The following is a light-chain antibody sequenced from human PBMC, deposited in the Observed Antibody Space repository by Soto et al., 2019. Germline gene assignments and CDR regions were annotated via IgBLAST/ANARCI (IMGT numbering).Light chain of an antibody. J-gene: IGLJ7*01. CDR3: TSYTSTNSWV. V-gene: IGLV2-14*01. CDR1: SSDVGGYNY. CDR2: DVS. Sequence: QSALTQSASVSGSPGQSITISCTGTSSDVGGYNYVSWYQQHPGNATKLIIYDVSNRPSGVSTRFSGYPSGNTAPLTISGHQAEDEADYSCTSYTSTNSWVFGGGTQLTVL.